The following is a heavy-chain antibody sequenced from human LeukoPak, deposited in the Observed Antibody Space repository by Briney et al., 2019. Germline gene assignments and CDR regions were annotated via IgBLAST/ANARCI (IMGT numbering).Heavy chain of an antibody. CDR1: GGTFSSYA. J-gene: IGHJ5*02. CDR3: ARDDWSDP. V-gene: IGHV1-69*01. CDR2: IIPIFGTA. Sequence: SVKVSCKASGGTFSSYAISWVRQAPGQGLGWMGGIIPIFGTANYAQKFQGRVTITADESTSTAYMEPSSLRSEGTAVYYCARDDWSDPWGQGTLATVSS.